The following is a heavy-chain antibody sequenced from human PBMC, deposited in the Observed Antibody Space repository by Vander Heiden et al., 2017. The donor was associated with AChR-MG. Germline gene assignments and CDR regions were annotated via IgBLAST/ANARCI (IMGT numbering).Heavy chain of an antibody. Sequence: QVQLQESGPELVKPSETLSLNCTVSGGSISSYYWSWIRQPPGKGLEWIGYIYYSGSTNYNPSLKSRVTISVDTSKNQFSLKLSSVTAADTAVYYCARGDYGSGIGDVWGQGTTVTVSS. J-gene: IGHJ6*02. CDR2: IYYSGST. V-gene: IGHV4-59*01. D-gene: IGHD3-10*01. CDR1: GGSISSYY. CDR3: ARGDYGSGIGDV.